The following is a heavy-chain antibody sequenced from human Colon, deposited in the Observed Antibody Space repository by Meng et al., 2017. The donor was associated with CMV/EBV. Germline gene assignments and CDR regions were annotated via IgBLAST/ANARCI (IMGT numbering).Heavy chain of an antibody. CDR1: GFTFSSYG. Sequence: GESLKISCAASGFTFSSYGMHWVRQAPGKGLEWVAFIRYDGSNKYYADSVKGRFTISRDNSKNTLSLQMNSLRAEDTAVYYCAGGHFDYWGQGTLVTVSS. V-gene: IGHV3-30*02. CDR3: AGGHFDY. CDR2: IRYDGSNK. J-gene: IGHJ4*02.